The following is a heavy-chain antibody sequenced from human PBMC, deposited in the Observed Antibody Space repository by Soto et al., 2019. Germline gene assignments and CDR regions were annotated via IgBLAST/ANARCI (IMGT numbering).Heavy chain of an antibody. J-gene: IGHJ6*02. CDR2: ISSSSSTI. D-gene: IGHD2-21*01. V-gene: IGHV3-48*01. CDR1: GFTFSSYS. CDR3: AKSFVWSPGPYGLDV. Sequence: GGSLRLSCAASGFTFSSYSMNWVRQAPGKGLEWVSYISSSSSTIYYADSVKGRFTISRDNSKNTLYLQINSLRAEDTAIYYCAKSFVWSPGPYGLDVWGQGTAVTVSS.